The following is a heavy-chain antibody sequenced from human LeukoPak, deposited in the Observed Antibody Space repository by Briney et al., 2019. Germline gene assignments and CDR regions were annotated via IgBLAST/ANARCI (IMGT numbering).Heavy chain of an antibody. J-gene: IGHJ3*02. CDR3: ATIPDYGDYPMWAFDI. D-gene: IGHD4-17*01. V-gene: IGHV1-2*02. CDR1: GYTFTGYY. Sequence: ASVKVSCKASGYTFTGYYMHWVRQAPGQGLEWMGWINPNSGGTKYAQKFQGRVTMTRDTSISTAYMELSRLRSDDTAVYYCATIPDYGDYPMWAFDIWGQGTMVTVSS. CDR2: INPNSGGT.